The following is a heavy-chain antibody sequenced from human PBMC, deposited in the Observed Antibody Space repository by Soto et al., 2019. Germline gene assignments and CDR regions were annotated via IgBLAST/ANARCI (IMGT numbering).Heavy chain of an antibody. Sequence: QVQLMQSGAEVKKPGASVKVSCKASGYTFTNYGISWVRQAPGQGLEWMGWMNAYTGNTNYAQKVQGRVTMTTDTSPNPDSMEMKSLRCDDTAVYYCARDGGSGTSWNRRRFDFHYSGMDVWGQGPTVTVSS. D-gene: IGHD6-13*01. V-gene: IGHV1-18*01. J-gene: IGHJ6*02. CDR3: ARDGGSGTSWNRRRFDFHYSGMDV. CDR1: GYTFTNYG. CDR2: MNAYTGNT.